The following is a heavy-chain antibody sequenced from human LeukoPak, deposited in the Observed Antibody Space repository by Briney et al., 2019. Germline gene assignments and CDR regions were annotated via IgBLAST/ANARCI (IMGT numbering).Heavy chain of an antibody. CDR3: ARDDKSFGTSAFDL. CDR1: GGSINNGDYS. V-gene: IGHV4-31*03. D-gene: IGHD1-1*01. CDR2: IYSSGSP. J-gene: IGHJ3*01. Sequence: SSETLSLTCIVSGGSINNGDYSWNWIRQHPGKGLEWIGYIYSSGSPYYKPSLKGRVTKSIDTSKNQFSLKLSSVTAADTAMYYCARDDKSFGTSAFDLWGQGTMVTVSS.